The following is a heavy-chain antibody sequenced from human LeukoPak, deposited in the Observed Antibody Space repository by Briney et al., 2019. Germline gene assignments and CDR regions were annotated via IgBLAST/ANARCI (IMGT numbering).Heavy chain of an antibody. CDR1: GFTFRSYV. V-gene: IGHV3-30*02. CDR2: IRYDGSNK. D-gene: IGHD6-6*01. Sequence: GGSLRLSCAASGFTFRSYVMSWVRQAPGKGLEWVAFIRYDGSNKYYADSVKGRFTISRDNSKNTLYLQMNSLRAEDTAVYYCAKNYRHSSSSLYFDYWGQGTLVTVSS. CDR3: AKNYRHSSSSLYFDY. J-gene: IGHJ4*02.